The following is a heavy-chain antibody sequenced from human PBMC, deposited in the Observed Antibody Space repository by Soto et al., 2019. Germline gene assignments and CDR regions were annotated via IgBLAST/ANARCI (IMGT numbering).Heavy chain of an antibody. D-gene: IGHD4-4*01. CDR2: IIPIFGTA. CDR3: ARDSSLYSNYGYYYGMDV. V-gene: IGHV1-69*13. CDR1: GGTFSSYA. Sequence: SVKVSCKASGGTFSSYAISWVRQAPGQGLEWMGGIIPIFGTANYAQKFQGRVTITADESTSTAYMELSSLRSEDTAVYYCARDSSLYSNYGYYYGMDVWGQGTTVTVSS. J-gene: IGHJ6*02.